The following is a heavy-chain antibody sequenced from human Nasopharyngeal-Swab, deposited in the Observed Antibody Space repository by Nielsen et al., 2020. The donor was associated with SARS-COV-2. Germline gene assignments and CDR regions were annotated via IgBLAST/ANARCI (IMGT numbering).Heavy chain of an antibody. Sequence: GGSLRLSCKGSGYSFTSYWIGWVRQMPGKGLEWMGIIYPGDSDTRYSPSFQGQVIISADKSISTAYLQWSSLKASDTAMYYCARQLWLVDYYYGMDVWGQGTTVTVSS. CDR3: ARQLWLVDYYYGMDV. CDR1: GYSFTSYW. J-gene: IGHJ6*02. D-gene: IGHD5-18*01. V-gene: IGHV5-51*01. CDR2: IYPGDSDT.